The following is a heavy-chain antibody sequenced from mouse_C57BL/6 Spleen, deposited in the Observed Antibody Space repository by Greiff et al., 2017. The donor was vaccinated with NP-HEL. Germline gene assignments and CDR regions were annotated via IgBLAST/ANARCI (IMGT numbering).Heavy chain of an antibody. Sequence: VQLQQSGAELVMPGASVKLSCKASGYTFTSYWMHWVKQRPGQGLEWIGEIDPSDSYTNYNQKFKGKSTLTVDKSSSTAYMQLSSLTSEVSAVYYCASGQLKVFDYWGQGTTLTVSS. V-gene: IGHV1-69*01. D-gene: IGHD3-2*02. J-gene: IGHJ2*01. CDR1: GYTFTSYW. CDR3: ASGQLKVFDY. CDR2: IDPSDSYT.